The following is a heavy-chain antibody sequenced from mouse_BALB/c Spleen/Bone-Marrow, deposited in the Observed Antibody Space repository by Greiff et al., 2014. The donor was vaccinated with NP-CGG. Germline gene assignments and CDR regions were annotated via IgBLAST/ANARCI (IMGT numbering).Heavy chain of an antibody. CDR3: ARHYGYVDAMDY. J-gene: IGHJ4*01. D-gene: IGHD1-2*01. V-gene: IGHV5-6-5*01. Sequence: DVQLVESGGGLVKPGESLKFSCAASGITVSSYTMSWVRQTPEKRLEWVASITGGGTTYYPDSVKGLFTISRDNARNILYLQVSSLRSEDTAIYYCARHYGYVDAMDYWGQGTSVTVSS. CDR1: GITVSSYT. CDR2: ITGGGTT.